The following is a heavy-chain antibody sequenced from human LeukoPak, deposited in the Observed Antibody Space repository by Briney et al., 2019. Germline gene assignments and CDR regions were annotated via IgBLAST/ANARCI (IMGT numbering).Heavy chain of an antibody. CDR3: ARRASGSYSFDY. D-gene: IGHD1-26*01. Sequence: SETLSLTCTVSGGSISSYYWSWIRRPPGKGLEWIGYIYTSGSTNYNPSLKSRVTISVDTSKNQFSLKLSSVTAADTAVYYCARRASGSYSFDYWGQGTLVTVSS. J-gene: IGHJ4*02. V-gene: IGHV4-4*09. CDR1: GGSISSYY. CDR2: IYTSGST.